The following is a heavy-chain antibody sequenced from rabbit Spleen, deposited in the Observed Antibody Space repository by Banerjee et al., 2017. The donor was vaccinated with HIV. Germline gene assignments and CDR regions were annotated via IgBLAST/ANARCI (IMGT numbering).Heavy chain of an antibody. V-gene: IGHV1S45*01. J-gene: IGHJ4*01. CDR2: IYVGSGGGT. CDR3: ARAGEGGDGYLNL. Sequence: QEQLVESGGGLVQPGGSLKLSCTVSGFSFSSNYWICWVRQAPGKGLEWIACIYVGSGGGTKYASWAKGRFTISKTSSTTVTLQMTSLTVADTATYFCARAGEGGDGYLNLWGPGTLVTVS. CDR1: GFSFSSNYW. D-gene: IGHD5-1*01.